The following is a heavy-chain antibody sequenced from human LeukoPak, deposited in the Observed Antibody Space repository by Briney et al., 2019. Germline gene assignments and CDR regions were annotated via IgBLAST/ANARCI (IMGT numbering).Heavy chain of an antibody. V-gene: IGHV3-30-3*01. D-gene: IGHD2-15*01. CDR1: GFTFSSYA. J-gene: IGHJ3*02. Sequence: GRSLRLSCAASGFTFSSYAMHWVRQAPGKGLEWVAVISYDGSNKYYADSVKGRFTISRDNSKNTLYLQMNSLRAEDTAVYYCAKADRGRAFDIWGQGTMVTVSS. CDR3: AKADRGRAFDI. CDR2: ISYDGSNK.